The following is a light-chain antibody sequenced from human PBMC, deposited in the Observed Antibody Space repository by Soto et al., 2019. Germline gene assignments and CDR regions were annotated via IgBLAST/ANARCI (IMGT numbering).Light chain of an antibody. CDR3: SSYAGSNNYV. J-gene: IGLJ1*01. CDR2: AVS. Sequence: QSARTQPPSASGSPGQSVTISCTGTSSDVGGYKYVSWYQQYPGKAPKLMIYAVSERPSGVPDRFSGSKSGNTASLTVSGLQAEDEADYYCSSYAGSNNYVFGTGTKVTVL. CDR1: SSDVGGYKY. V-gene: IGLV2-8*01.